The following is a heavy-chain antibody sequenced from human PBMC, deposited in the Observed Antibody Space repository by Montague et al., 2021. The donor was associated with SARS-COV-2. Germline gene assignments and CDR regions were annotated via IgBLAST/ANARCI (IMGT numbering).Heavy chain of an antibody. V-gene: IGHV4-34*01. CDR1: GGSLRNHY. D-gene: IGHD3-9*01. J-gene: IGHJ4*02. CDR3: AGVPLHFDGFDY. CDR2: VNQSGRTT. Sequence: SETLSLTCAVYGGSLRNHYWTWVRQPPGNGLDWVGEVNQSGRTTHYNPSLRSRVNISVDRSNNQVSLTLESVTAADTAVYYCAGVPLHFDGFDYWGQGSLVTVSS.